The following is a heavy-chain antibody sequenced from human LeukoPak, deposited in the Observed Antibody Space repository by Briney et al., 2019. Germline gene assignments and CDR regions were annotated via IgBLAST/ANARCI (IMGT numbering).Heavy chain of an antibody. CDR3: ARGPLQTIPTSKIVVYYYPFDY. Sequence: PGGSLRLSCAASGFTFDDYGMSWVRQAPGKGLEWVSGINWNGGGTGYADSVKGRFTISRENAKNSLYLQMNILKAEDTALYYCARGPLQTIPTSKIVVYYYPFDYWGQGTLVTVSS. D-gene: IGHD3-22*01. CDR1: GFTFDDYG. J-gene: IGHJ4*02. CDR2: INWNGGGT. V-gene: IGHV3-20*04.